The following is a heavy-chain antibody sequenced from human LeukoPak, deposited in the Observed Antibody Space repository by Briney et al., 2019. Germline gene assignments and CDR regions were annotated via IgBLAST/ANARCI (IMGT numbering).Heavy chain of an antibody. V-gene: IGHV3-21*01. D-gene: IGHD5-18*01. CDR2: ISSSSSYI. J-gene: IGHJ4*02. CDR1: GFTFSSYS. CDR3: ARDGIQLWFDY. Sequence: GGSLRLSCAASGFTFSSYSMNWVRRAPGKGLEWVSSISSSSSYIYYADSVKGRFTISRDNAKNSLYLQMNSLRAEDTAVYYCARDGIQLWFDYWGQGTLVTVSS.